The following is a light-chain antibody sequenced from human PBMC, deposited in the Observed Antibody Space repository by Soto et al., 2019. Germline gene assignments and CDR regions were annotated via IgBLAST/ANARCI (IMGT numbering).Light chain of an antibody. J-gene: IGKJ1*01. V-gene: IGKV3-11*01. CDR1: QSVSNF. CDR3: QQRSIWPPWT. CDR2: DAS. Sequence: EIVLTHSPATLSLSPLERATLTFRSSQSVSNFLAWYQHKPGQAPRLLIYDASIRATGVPARFSGSGSGTDFSLTISSLEPEDFAIYYCQQRSIWPPWTFGQGTKVDIK.